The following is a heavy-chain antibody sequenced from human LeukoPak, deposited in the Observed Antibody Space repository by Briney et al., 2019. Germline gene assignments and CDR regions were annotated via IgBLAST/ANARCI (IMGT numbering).Heavy chain of an antibody. Sequence: ASVKVSCKVSGYTLTELSMHWVRQAPGKGLEWMGGFDPEDGETIYAQKFQGRVNMTEDTSTDTAYMELSSLRSEDTAVYYCARSQAHFGYGGNSGGFDYWGQGTLVTVSS. CDR3: ARSQAHFGYGGNSGGFDY. D-gene: IGHD4-23*01. V-gene: IGHV1-24*01. J-gene: IGHJ4*02. CDR1: GYTLTELS. CDR2: FDPEDGET.